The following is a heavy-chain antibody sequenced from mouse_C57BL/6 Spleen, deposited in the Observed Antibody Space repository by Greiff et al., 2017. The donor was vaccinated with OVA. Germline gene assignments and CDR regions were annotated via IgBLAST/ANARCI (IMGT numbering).Heavy chain of an antibody. V-gene: IGHV1-26*01. D-gene: IGHD1-2*01. Sequence: EVQLQQSGPELVKPGASVKISCKASGYTFTDYYMNWVKQSHGKSLEWIGDINPNNGGTSYNQKFKGKATLTVDKSSSTAYMELRSLTSEDSAVYYCARCYGVRRDFDYWGQGTTLTVSS. J-gene: IGHJ2*01. CDR1: GYTFTDYY. CDR3: ARCYGVRRDFDY. CDR2: INPNNGGT.